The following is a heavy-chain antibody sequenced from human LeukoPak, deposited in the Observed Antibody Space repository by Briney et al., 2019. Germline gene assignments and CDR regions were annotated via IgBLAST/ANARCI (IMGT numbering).Heavy chain of an antibody. CDR1: EFTFSSYW. CDR3: ARGATLTLRY. D-gene: IGHD4-23*01. CDR2: IKEDGSEK. V-gene: IGHV3-7*04. Sequence: PGGPLRLSCAASEFTFSSYWMTWVRQARGKGLEWVANIKEDGSEKYYVDSVKGRFIISRDNAKNSLYLQMNSLRAEDTAVYYCARGATLTLRYWGQGTLVSVSS. J-gene: IGHJ4*02.